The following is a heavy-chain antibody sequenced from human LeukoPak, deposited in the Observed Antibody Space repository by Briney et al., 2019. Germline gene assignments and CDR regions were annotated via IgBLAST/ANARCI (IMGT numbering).Heavy chain of an antibody. Sequence: GGSLRLSCAASGXTFSSYAMSWVRQAPGKGLEWVSAISGSGGSTYYADSVKGRFTISRDNSRNTLYLQMNSLRAEDTAVYYCAKDLYDSYGDYWGQGTLVTVSS. CDR3: AKDLYDSYGDY. D-gene: IGHD5-18*01. J-gene: IGHJ4*02. CDR2: ISGSGGST. CDR1: GXTFSSYA. V-gene: IGHV3-23*01.